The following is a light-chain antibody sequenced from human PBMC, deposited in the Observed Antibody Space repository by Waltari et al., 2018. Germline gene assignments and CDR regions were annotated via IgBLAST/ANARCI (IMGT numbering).Light chain of an antibody. CDR3: LISFGGAEEI. CDR2: ATS. V-gene: IGLV7-46*01. J-gene: IGLJ2*01. Sequence: QAVVTQEPSLTVSPRGTVTLTCASSTGPVTRGHYPYWFQQKPGQAPRTLIYATSNKHSWTPVRFSGSLLGGKAALTLSGAQPEDEADYYCLISFGGAEEIFGGGTKLTVL. CDR1: TGPVTRGHY.